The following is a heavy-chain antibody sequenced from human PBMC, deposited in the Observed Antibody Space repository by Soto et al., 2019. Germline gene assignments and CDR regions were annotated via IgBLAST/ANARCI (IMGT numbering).Heavy chain of an antibody. V-gene: IGHV3-21*01. CDR1: GFTFSSYS. D-gene: IGHD1-7*01. CDR2: ISSSSSYI. Sequence: PGGSLRLSCAASGFTFSSYSMNWVRQAPGKGLEWVSSISSSSSYIYYADSVKGRFTISRDNAKNSLYLQMNSLRAEDTAVYYCARDQLELQHFDYWGQGTLVTVSS. J-gene: IGHJ4*02. CDR3: ARDQLELQHFDY.